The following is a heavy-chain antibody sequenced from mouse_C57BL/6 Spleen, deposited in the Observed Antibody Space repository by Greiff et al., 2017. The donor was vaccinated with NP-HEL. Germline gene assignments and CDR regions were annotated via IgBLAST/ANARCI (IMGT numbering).Heavy chain of an antibody. CDR1: GFSLTSYG. J-gene: IGHJ3*01. Sequence: VQLQQSGPGLVQPSQCLSITCTVSGFSLTSYGVHWVRQSPGKGLEWLGVIWSGGSTDYNAAFISRLSISKDNSKSQVFFKMNSLQADDTAIYYCASYDYDEGFAYWGQGTLVTVSA. CDR2: IWSGGST. V-gene: IGHV2-2*01. D-gene: IGHD2-4*01. CDR3: ASYDYDEGFAY.